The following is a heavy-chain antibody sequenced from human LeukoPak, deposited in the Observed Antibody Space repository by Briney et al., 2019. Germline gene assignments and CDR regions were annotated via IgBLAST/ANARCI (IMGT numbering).Heavy chain of an antibody. CDR3: ARLQTVAGNNWFDP. CDR1: AYSISSGYF. D-gene: IGHD6-19*01. J-gene: IGHJ5*02. CDR2: INHRGTT. Sequence: ADTLSLICSVSAYSISSGYFWGWIRPPAGNGLEWIGSINHRGTTYYRSSRKCRVTISVDTSNNQFSLSLSSVTAADTAVYYCARLQTVAGNNWFDPWGQGTLVTVSS. V-gene: IGHV4-38-2*02.